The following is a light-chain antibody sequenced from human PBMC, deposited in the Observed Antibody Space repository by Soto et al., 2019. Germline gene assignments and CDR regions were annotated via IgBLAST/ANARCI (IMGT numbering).Light chain of an antibody. CDR3: SSYGSTSTRYV. V-gene: IGLV2-14*01. Sequence: QSALTQPASVSGSPGRSITISCTGTSSDVGGYNYVSWYQQHPGKAPKLMIYEVSNRPSGVSNRFSGSKSGNTASLTISGLQPEDEADYFCSSYGSTSTRYVFGTGTKLTVL. CDR2: EVS. J-gene: IGLJ1*01. CDR1: SSDVGGYNY.